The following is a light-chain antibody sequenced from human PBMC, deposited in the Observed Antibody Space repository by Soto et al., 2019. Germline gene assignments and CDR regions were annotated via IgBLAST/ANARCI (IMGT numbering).Light chain of an antibody. V-gene: IGLV1-51*02. Sequence: QSVLTQPPSVSAAPGQTVTISCSGSSSNIGTYYVSWYQQLPGTAPKLLIYENNKRPSGIPDRFSGSKSGTSATLGITGLQTGDEADYYCGTWDSGLSAGVFGGGTKVTVL. CDR2: ENN. CDR3: GTWDSGLSAGV. J-gene: IGLJ3*02. CDR1: SSNIGTYY.